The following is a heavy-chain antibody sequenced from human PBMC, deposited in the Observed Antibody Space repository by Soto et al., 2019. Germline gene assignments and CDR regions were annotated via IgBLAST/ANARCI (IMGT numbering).Heavy chain of an antibody. V-gene: IGHV4-39*02. D-gene: IGHD6-19*01. CDR2: IYYSGST. CDR3: AGGSGWLSDS. Sequence: SETLSLTCTVSGGSISSSSYYWGWIRQPPGKGLEWIGSIYYSGSTYYNPSLKSRVTISVDNAKNSLYLEMSSLGVEDTAVYYCAGGSGWLSDSWGQGTLVTVSS. CDR1: GGSISSSSYY. J-gene: IGHJ4*02.